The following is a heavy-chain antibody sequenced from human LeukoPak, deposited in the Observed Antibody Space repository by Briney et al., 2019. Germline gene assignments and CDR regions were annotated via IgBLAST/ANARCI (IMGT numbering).Heavy chain of an antibody. CDR2: IWYDGSNK. J-gene: IGHJ4*02. Sequence: GGSLRLSCAASGFTFSSYGMHWVRQAPGKGLEWVAVIWYDGSNKYYADSVKGRFTISRDNSKNTLYLQMNSLRAEDTAVYYCARARDWNDFDYWGQGTLATVSS. D-gene: IGHD1-1*01. V-gene: IGHV3-33*08. CDR3: ARARDWNDFDY. CDR1: GFTFSSYG.